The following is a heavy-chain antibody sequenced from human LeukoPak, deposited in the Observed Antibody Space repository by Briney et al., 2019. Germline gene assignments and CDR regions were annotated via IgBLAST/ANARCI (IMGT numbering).Heavy chain of an antibody. CDR2: MYHSGST. V-gene: IGHV4-38-2*02. CDR3: ARSPGVVPAAMHVYYYYYMDV. CDR1: GNPISSGYY. D-gene: IGHD2-2*01. Sequence: PSETLSLTCTVSGNPISSGYYWGWIRQPPGKGLGWIGSMYHSGSTYYNPSLKSRVTISVDTSKNQFSLKLSSVTAADTAVYYCARSPGVVPAAMHVYYYYYMDVWGKGTTVTISS. J-gene: IGHJ6*03.